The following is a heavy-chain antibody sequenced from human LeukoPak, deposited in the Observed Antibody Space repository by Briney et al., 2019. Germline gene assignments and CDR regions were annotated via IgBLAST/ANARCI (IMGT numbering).Heavy chain of an antibody. Sequence: GGSLRLSCAASGFTFSSYAMHWVRQAPGKGLEWVSAISGSGGSTYYADSMKGRFTISRDNSKNTLYLQMNSLRAEDTAVYYCAKLGGGIVVVPAAISAFDIWGQGTMVTVSS. D-gene: IGHD2-2*01. V-gene: IGHV3-23*01. CDR3: AKLGGGIVVVPAAISAFDI. CDR2: ISGSGGST. CDR1: GFTFSSYA. J-gene: IGHJ3*02.